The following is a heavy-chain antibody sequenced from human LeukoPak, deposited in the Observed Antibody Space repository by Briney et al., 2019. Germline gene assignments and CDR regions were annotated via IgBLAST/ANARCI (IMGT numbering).Heavy chain of an antibody. CDR3: ARAVRGAFDI. J-gene: IGHJ3*02. D-gene: IGHD3-10*01. CDR1: GGAISSGGYS. CDR2: IYHSGST. V-gene: IGHV4-30-2*01. Sequence: SETLSLTCAVSGGAISSGGYSWSWIRQPPGKGLEWIGDIYHSGSTYYNPSLKSRVTISVDRSKNQFSLKLSSVTAADTAVYYCARAVRGAFDIWGQGTMVTVSS.